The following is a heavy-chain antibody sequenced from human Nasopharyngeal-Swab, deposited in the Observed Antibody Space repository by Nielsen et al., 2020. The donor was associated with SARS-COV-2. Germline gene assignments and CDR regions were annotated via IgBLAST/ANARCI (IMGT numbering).Heavy chain of an antibody. V-gene: IGHV3-74*01. D-gene: IGHD5-24*01. Sequence: GSLRLSCAASGFAFNTYWMHWVRQAPGKGLVWVSYINGDGTSATYTASVKGRFSIYRDNAKNMVYLHMSSLRDEDTGVYLCARDQIYKLVDPWGQGTLVTVSS. CDR3: ARDQIYKLVDP. CDR2: INGDGTSA. J-gene: IGHJ5*02. CDR1: GFAFNTYW.